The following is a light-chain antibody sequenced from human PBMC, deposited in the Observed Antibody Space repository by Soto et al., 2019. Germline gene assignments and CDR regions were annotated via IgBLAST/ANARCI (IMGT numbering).Light chain of an antibody. Sequence: QSVLTQPASVSGSPGHSITISCTGTSSDVGGFSYVSWFQQHPGKAPKLIIYEVSNRPSGVSIRFSGSKSGNTASLTVSGLQAEDEADYYCASFTRSNTWVIGGGTKVTVL. CDR3: ASFTRSNTWV. CDR2: EVS. V-gene: IGLV2-14*01. J-gene: IGLJ3*02. CDR1: SSDVGGFSY.